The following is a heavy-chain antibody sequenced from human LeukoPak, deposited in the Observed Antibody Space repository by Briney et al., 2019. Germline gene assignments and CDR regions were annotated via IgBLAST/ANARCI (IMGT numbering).Heavy chain of an antibody. V-gene: IGHV1-8*01. CDR3: ARGPYYDFWSGYYFSGWGVDWFDP. Sequence: ASVKVSCKASGYTFTSYDINWVRQATGQGLEWMGWMNPNSGNTGYAQKFQGRVTVTRNTSISTAYMELSSLRSEDTAVYYCARGPYYDFWSGYYFSGWGVDWFDPWGQGTLVTVSS. D-gene: IGHD3-3*01. CDR2: MNPNSGNT. CDR1: GYTFTSYD. J-gene: IGHJ5*02.